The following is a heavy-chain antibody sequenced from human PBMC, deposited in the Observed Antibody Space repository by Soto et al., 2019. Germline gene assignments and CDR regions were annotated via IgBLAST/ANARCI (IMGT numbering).Heavy chain of an antibody. V-gene: IGHV4-4*07. J-gene: IGHJ6*02. CDR2: IYTSGST. D-gene: IGHD3-3*01. CDR3: ARAFPYYDFWSGNYGMDV. Sequence: SETLSLTCTVSGGSISSYYWIWIRQPAGKGLEWIGRIYTSGSTNHNPSLKSRVTMSVDTSKNQFSLKLSSVTAADTAVYYCARAFPYYDFWSGNYGMDVWGQGTTVTVSS. CDR1: GGSISSYY.